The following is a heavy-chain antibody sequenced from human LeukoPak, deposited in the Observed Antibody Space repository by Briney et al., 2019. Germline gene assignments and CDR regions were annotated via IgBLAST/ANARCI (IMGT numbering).Heavy chain of an antibody. CDR1: GFTFRSSW. Sequence: PGGSLRLSCAASGFTFRSSWMRWVRQAPGMGLEWVANIKDDGSEKYYVDSVTGRFTISRDNAKNSLYLQMNSLRAEDTAMYYRVRDESRNSGSPGYWGQGTLVTVSS. CDR2: IKDDGSEK. V-gene: IGHV3-7*01. CDR3: VRDESRNSGSPGY. D-gene: IGHD1-26*01. J-gene: IGHJ4*02.